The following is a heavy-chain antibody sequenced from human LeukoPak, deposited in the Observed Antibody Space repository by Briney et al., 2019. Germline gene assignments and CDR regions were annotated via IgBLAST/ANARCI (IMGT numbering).Heavy chain of an antibody. Sequence: GASVKVSCKASGYTFTGYYMHWLRQAPGQGLEWMGRINPNSGGTNYAQKFQGRATMTRDTSISTAYMELSRLRSDDTAVYYCARDTRRYYYDSSGYSPYWGQGTLVTVSS. V-gene: IGHV1-2*06. CDR3: ARDTRRYYYDSSGYSPY. CDR1: GYTFTGYY. CDR2: INPNSGGT. D-gene: IGHD3-22*01. J-gene: IGHJ4*02.